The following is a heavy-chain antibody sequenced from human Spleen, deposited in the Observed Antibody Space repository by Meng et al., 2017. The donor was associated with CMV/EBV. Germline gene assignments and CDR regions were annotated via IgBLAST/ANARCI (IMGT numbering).Heavy chain of an antibody. Sequence: GSLRLACAVSSVSIISSNWWSWVRQSPGKGLQCIGEIYHSGSTNYNPSLKSRVTISIDKSQNQFSLRLTSVTAADTAVYYCATTTGFDSDWYFFDSWGQGTLVTVSS. J-gene: IGHJ4*02. CDR2: IYHSGST. V-gene: IGHV4-4*02. CDR3: ATTTGFDSDWYFFDS. D-gene: IGHD1-26*01. CDR1: SVSIISSNW.